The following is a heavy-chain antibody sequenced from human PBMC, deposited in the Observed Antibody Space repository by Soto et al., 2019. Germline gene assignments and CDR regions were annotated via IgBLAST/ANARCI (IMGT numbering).Heavy chain of an antibody. J-gene: IGHJ4*02. D-gene: IGHD5-18*01. V-gene: IGHV5-51*01. Sequence: GESLKISCKGSGYSFVSYWIAWVRQMPGKGLEWMGSIYPGDSDTTYSPSIQGQVTISADKSSTTVYLQWNTLKASDTAMYYCAKTDGYEVEYWGQGTQVTVSS. CDR1: GYSFVSYW. CDR3: AKTDGYEVEY. CDR2: IYPGDSDT.